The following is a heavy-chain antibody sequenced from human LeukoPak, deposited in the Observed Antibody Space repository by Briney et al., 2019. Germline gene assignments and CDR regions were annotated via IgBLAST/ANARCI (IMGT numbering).Heavy chain of an antibody. J-gene: IGHJ3*02. CDR2: INPSGGST. CDR3: ARDYYDSSGPHDAFDI. V-gene: IGHV1-46*01. D-gene: IGHD3-22*01. Sequence: ASVKVSCKASGYTFTSYYMHWVRQAPGQGLEWMGIINPSGGSTSYAQKFQGGVTMTRDMSTSTVYMELSSLRSEDTAVYYCARDYYDSSGPHDAFDIWGQGTMVTVSS. CDR1: GYTFTSYY.